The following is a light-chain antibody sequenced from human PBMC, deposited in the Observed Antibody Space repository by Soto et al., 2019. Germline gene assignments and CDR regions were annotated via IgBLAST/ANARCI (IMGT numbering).Light chain of an antibody. V-gene: IGLV2-14*01. Sequence: QSVLTQPASVSGSPGQSNTISCTGTSSDVGGYNYVSWYQQHPGKAHKLMIYDDNNRPSGVSNRFSGSKSGNTTSLTNSGLQAEDEADYYCSSYTSSSTLEVFGTGTKVTVL. CDR2: DDN. CDR3: SSYTSSSTLEV. J-gene: IGLJ1*01. CDR1: SSDVGGYNY.